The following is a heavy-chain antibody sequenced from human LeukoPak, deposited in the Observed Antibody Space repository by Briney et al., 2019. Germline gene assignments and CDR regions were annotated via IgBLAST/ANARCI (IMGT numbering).Heavy chain of an antibody. CDR1: GFTVSSNY. CDR2: IYSGGST. Sequence: GGSLRLSCAASGFTVSSNYMSWVRQAPVKGLEWVSVIYSGGSTYYADSVKGRFTISRDNSKNTLYLQMNSLRAEDTAVHYCARETSSWSIGYWGQGTLVTVSS. D-gene: IGHD6-13*01. J-gene: IGHJ4*02. CDR3: ARETSSWSIGY. V-gene: IGHV3-66*01.